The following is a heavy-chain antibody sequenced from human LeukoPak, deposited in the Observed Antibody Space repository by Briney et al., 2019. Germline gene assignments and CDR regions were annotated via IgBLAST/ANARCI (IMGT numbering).Heavy chain of an antibody. V-gene: IGHV1-24*01. J-gene: IGHJ4*02. CDR1: GYTLTELS. Sequence: GASVKVSCKVSGYTLTELSMHWVRQAPGKGLEWMGGFDPEDGETIYAQKFQGRVTMTEDTSTDTAYMELSSLRPEDTAVYYCATRGCSGGSCYSYFDYWGQGTLVTVSS. CDR3: ATRGCSGGSCYSYFDY. CDR2: FDPEDGET. D-gene: IGHD2-15*01.